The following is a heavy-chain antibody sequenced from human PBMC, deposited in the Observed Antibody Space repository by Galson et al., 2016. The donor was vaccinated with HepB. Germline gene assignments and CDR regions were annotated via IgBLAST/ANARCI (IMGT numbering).Heavy chain of an antibody. CDR1: GYSFTSQW. CDR2: IHPADSDT. J-gene: IGHJ4*02. CDR3: ARRKSAWHIFDY. V-gene: IGHV5-51*01. Sequence: QSGAEVKKPGESLKISCKASGYSFTSQWIAWVRQMPGKGLEWMGVIHPADSDTTYSPSFQGQVTISADKSIGTAYLEWNSLKASDTAIYYCARRKSAWHIFDYWGQGTLVTVSS.